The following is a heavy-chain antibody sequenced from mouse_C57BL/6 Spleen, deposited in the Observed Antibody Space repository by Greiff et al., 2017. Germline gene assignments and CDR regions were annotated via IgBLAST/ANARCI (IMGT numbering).Heavy chain of an antibody. CDR1: GYAFSSYW. V-gene: IGHV1-80*01. CDR3: TRYYGSSFYFDY. CDR2: IYPGDGDT. Sequence: QVQLQQSGAELVKPGASVKISCKASGYAFSSYWMNWVKQRPGKGLEWIGQIYPGDGDTTYNGKFKGKATLTADKSSSTAYMQLRSLTSEDSAVYYCTRYYGSSFYFDYWGQGTTLTVSS. D-gene: IGHD1-1*01. J-gene: IGHJ2*01.